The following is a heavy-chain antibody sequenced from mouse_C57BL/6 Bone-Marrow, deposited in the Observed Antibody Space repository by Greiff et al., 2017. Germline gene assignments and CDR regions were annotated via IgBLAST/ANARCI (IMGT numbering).Heavy chain of an antibody. CDR2: IDPSDSYT. J-gene: IGHJ1*03. CDR3: ARYYYGYHWYFDV. D-gene: IGHD2-2*01. CDR1: GYTFTSYW. Sequence: VQLQQPGAELVKPGASVKLSCKASGYTFTSYWMQWVKQRPGQGLEWIGEIDPSDSYTNYNQKFKGKATLTVDTSSSTAYMQLSSLTSEDSAVYYCARYYYGYHWYFDVWGTGTTVTVSS. V-gene: IGHV1-50*01.